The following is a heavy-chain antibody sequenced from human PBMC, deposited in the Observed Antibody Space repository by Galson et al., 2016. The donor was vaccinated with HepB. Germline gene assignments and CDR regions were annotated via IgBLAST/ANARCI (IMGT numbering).Heavy chain of an antibody. D-gene: IGHD6-13*01. V-gene: IGHV4-39*01. J-gene: IGHJ4*02. CDR3: ARPRRRAADGPFAGFDY. Sequence: WVRQAPGKGLEWIGNIYHSGNTHYNPSPKSRVTISVDTSKTQFSLMLSSVSAADTAVYFCARPRRRAADGPFAGFDYWGQGTLVTVSS. CDR2: IYHSGNT.